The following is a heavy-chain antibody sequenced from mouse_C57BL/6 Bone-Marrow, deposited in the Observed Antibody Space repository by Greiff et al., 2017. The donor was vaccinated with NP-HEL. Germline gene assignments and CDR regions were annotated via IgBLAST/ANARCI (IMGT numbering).Heavy chain of an antibody. D-gene: IGHD2-4*01. CDR1: GYTFTSYT. CDR2: INPSSGYT. CDR3: AIDDYGGAHWYFDV. Sequence: QVQLQQSGAELARPGASVKMSCKASGYTFTSYTMHWVKQRPGQGLEWIGYINPSSGYTKYNQKFKDKATLNADKSSSTAYMQLSSLTSEDSAVYYCAIDDYGGAHWYFDVWGTGTTVTVSS. J-gene: IGHJ1*03. V-gene: IGHV1-4*01.